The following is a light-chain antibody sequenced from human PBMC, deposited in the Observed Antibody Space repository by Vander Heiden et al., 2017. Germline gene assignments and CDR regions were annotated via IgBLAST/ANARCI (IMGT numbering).Light chain of an antibody. J-gene: IGKJ3*01. V-gene: IGKV1-39*01. CDR1: QSISSY. Sequence: DIQLTQSPSSLSASVGDRVTITCRASQSISSYLNWYQQKPGKAPKLLIYAASSLQSGVPSRFSGSGSGTDFTLTISSLQPEDFATDYCQQSDSTPLTFGPGTKVDIK. CDR2: AAS. CDR3: QQSDSTPLT.